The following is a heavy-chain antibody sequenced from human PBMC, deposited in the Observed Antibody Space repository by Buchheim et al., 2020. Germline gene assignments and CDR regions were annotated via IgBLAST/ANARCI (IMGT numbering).Heavy chain of an antibody. D-gene: IGHD3-10*01. CDR2: IDYSGSPI. CDR3: SRDARVGEFLERPDC. V-gene: IGHV3-48*02. CDR1: GFTFINYR. J-gene: IGHJ4*02. Sequence: QLVQSGGGLVQPGGSLRVSCEASGFTFINYRMAWVRQAPGKGLEWVSWIDYSGSPIHYADFVKGRLTISIDNAKNSLVLQMKSLREEDTAVYYCSRDARVGEFLERPDCWGQGTL.